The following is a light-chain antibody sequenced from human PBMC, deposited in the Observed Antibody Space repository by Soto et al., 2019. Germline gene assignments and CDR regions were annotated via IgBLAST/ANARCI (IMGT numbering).Light chain of an antibody. V-gene: IGKV3-11*01. CDR2: NAS. Sequence: EIVMTQSPATLSVSPGERATLSCGASQSVSTFLAWFQQKPGQPPRLLIYNASNRTTGIPARFSGSGSGTDFPLTISSLEPEDFAVCYCQQRGDWPPITFGQGTRLEI. CDR1: QSVSTF. J-gene: IGKJ5*01. CDR3: QQRGDWPPIT.